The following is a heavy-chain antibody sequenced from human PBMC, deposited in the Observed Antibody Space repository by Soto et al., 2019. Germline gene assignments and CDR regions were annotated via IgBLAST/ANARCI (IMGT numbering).Heavy chain of an antibody. CDR1: GYTFTSYG. CDR3: ARDAALEWERKARFGY. D-gene: IGHD1-26*01. V-gene: IGHV1-18*01. CDR2: ISAYNDNT. Sequence: ASVKVSCKASGYTFTSYGISWVRQAPGQGLEWMGWISAYNDNTNYAQKFQGRVTMTTDTSTRTVYMELRSLRSDDTAVYYCARDAALEWERKARFGYWGQGTMVTVYS. J-gene: IGHJ4*02.